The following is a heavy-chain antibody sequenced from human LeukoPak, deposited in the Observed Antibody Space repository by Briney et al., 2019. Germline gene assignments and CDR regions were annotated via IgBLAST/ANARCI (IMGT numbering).Heavy chain of an antibody. CDR1: GFTFSSYS. Sequence: GGSLRLSCAASGFTFSSYSMNWVRQAPGKGLEWVSYISSASNTIYYADSVKGRFTISRDNAKNSLYLQMNSLRAEDTAVYYCARGYDFWSGYSFDYWGQGTLVTVSS. D-gene: IGHD3-3*01. CDR2: ISSASNTI. V-gene: IGHV3-48*01. J-gene: IGHJ4*02. CDR3: ARGYDFWSGYSFDY.